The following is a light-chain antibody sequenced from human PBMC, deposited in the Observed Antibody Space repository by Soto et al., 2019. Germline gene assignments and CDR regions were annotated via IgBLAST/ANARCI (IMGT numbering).Light chain of an antibody. CDR1: QNVNID. CDR3: QQYNTWPFT. V-gene: IGKV3D-15*01. Sequence: EIVLTQSPATLSVSPGESATLSCRASQNVNIDLVWYQQKPGQAPKVLMFSASARATGIPARFSGGGSETEFTLTISSLQPEDSPVYYCQQYNTWPFTFGPGTNVDIK. J-gene: IGKJ3*01. CDR2: SAS.